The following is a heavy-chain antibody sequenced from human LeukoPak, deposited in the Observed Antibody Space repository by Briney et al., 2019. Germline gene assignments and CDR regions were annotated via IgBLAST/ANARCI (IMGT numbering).Heavy chain of an antibody. D-gene: IGHD1-14*01. CDR3: ARDGNFDY. V-gene: IGHV1-2*02. J-gene: IGHJ4*02. Sequence: ASVKVSCKASVYTFTVYYMHWVRQAPGQGLEWMGWISPNSGETSYAQKFQGRVTMTRDTSIRTAYMEVHSLRPDDTAVFYCARDGNFDYWGQGTLVTVSS. CDR2: ISPNSGET. CDR1: VYTFTVYY.